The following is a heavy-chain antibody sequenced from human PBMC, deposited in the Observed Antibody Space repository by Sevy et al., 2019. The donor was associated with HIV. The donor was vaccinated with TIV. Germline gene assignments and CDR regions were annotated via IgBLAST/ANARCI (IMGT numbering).Heavy chain of an antibody. V-gene: IGHV3-74*01. Sequence: GGFLRLSCAASGFNFASYWMHWVRQSPGKGLVWVSRINSDGTTTKYADSVRGRFTMSRDNAKSTLFLQINSLRPEDTAVYYCARGGILYFGAIDNWGQGTLVTVSS. CDR1: GFNFASYW. CDR2: INSDGTTT. D-gene: IGHD3-10*01. CDR3: ARGGILYFGAIDN. J-gene: IGHJ4*02.